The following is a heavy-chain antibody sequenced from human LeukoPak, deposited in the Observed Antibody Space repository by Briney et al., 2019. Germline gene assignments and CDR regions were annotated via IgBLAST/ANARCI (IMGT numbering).Heavy chain of an antibody. CDR1: GYTLTELS. Sequence: ASVKVSCKVSGYTLTELSMHWVRQAPGKGLEWMGGFDPEDGETIYAQKFQGRVTMTEDTSIDTAYMELSSLRSEDTAVYYCATDSTVQYYYDSSGYLYWGQGTLVTVSS. J-gene: IGHJ4*02. CDR2: FDPEDGET. CDR3: ATDSTVQYYYDSSGYLY. D-gene: IGHD3-22*01. V-gene: IGHV1-24*01.